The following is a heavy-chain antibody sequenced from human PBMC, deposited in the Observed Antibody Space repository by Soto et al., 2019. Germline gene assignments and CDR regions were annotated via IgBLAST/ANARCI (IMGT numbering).Heavy chain of an antibody. V-gene: IGHV2-5*02. Sequence: QITLKESGPPLVKPTQTLTLTCTFSGFSLTSPAVGVNWIRQPPGKAPEWLALIYWDDDNHFSPSLRSRLTITKDTSKNQVILTMTNMDPVDTATYYCAHGSGWLSDYWGQGTQVTVSS. CDR2: IYWDDDN. J-gene: IGHJ4*02. CDR1: GFSLTSPAVG. CDR3: AHGSGWLSDY. D-gene: IGHD6-19*01.